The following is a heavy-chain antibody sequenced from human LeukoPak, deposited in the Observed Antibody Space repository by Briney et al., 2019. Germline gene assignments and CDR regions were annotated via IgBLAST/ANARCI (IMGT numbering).Heavy chain of an antibody. V-gene: IGHV4-34*10. CDR1: GGSFSDYD. D-gene: IGHD1-1*01. CDR2: ISHSGTT. J-gene: IGHJ4*02. CDR3: ARYVPVRTGTTRASFDY. Sequence: SETLSLTCAVYGGSFSDYDWSRIRQPPGKGLEWIGEISHSGTTNCDPSLRSRISMSIDTSRSQFSLNLRAVTAADTAVYYCARYVPVRTGTTRASFDYWGRGTLVTVSS.